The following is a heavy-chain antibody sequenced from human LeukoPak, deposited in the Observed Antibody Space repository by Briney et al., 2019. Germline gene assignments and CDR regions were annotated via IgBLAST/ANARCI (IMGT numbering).Heavy chain of an antibody. CDR3: ARAVGLYYYDSSGPGGEFDY. D-gene: IGHD3-22*01. J-gene: IGHJ4*02. V-gene: IGHV3-48*02. CDR2: ISISSTTI. Sequence: PGGSLRLSCAASGFTFSSYWMSWVRQAPGKGLEWVSYISISSTTIYYADSVKGRFTFSRDNAKNSLYLQMNSLRDEDTAVYYCARAVGLYYYDSSGPGGEFDYWGQGTLVTVSS. CDR1: GFTFSSYW.